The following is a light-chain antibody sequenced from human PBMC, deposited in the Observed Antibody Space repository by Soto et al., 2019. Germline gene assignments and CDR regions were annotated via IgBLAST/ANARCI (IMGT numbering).Light chain of an antibody. CDR1: QSVSSSY. V-gene: IGKV3-20*01. Sequence: EIVLTQSPGTLSLSPGERATLSCRASQSVSSSYLAWYQQKPGQAPRLLIYGASSRATDIPDRFSGSGSGTDFTLTISRLEPEDFAVYYCQQYGSSGGPFGQGTKVEIK. CDR2: GAS. CDR3: QQYGSSGGP. J-gene: IGKJ1*01.